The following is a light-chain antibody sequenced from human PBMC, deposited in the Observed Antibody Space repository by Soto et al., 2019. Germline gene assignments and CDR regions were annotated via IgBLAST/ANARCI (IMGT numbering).Light chain of an antibody. Sequence: QSDLTQPASVSGSPGQARTIAFSGTSSDVGAFNYVSWYQQHPGKAPKLMIYDVSNRPSGVSNRFSGSKSGNTASLTISGLRAEDEADYYCNSYTSNNTYVFGTGTKV. J-gene: IGLJ1*01. CDR3: NSYTSNNTYV. CDR1: SSDVGAFNY. CDR2: DVS. V-gene: IGLV2-14*03.